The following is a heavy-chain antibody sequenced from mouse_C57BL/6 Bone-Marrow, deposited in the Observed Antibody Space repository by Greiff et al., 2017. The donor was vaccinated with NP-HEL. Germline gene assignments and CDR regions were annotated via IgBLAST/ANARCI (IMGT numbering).Heavy chain of an antibody. CDR2: IRLKSDNYAT. J-gene: IGHJ4*01. V-gene: IGHV6-3*01. Sequence: EVQRVESGGGLVQPGGSMKLSCVASGFTFSNYWMNWVRQSPEKGLEWVAQIRLKSDNYATHYAESVKGRFTISRDDSKSSVYLQMNNLRAEDTGIYYCTEDYGSKEMDYWGQGTSVTVSS. CDR3: TEDYGSKEMDY. D-gene: IGHD1-1*01. CDR1: GFTFSNYW.